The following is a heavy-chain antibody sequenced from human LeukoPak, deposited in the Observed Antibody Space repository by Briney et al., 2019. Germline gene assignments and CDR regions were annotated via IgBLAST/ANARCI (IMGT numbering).Heavy chain of an antibody. CDR2: ISSSGDTM. J-gene: IGHJ4*02. V-gene: IGHV3-11*04. CDR3: ARVMGNYASDY. D-gene: IGHD1-7*01. Sequence: RGSLRLSCAASGFSFSDYYMSWIRQAPGKGLEWVSYISSSGDTMSYADSVKGRFTISRDNAKNSLYLQMSSLRAEDAAIYYCARVMGNYASDYWGQGALVTVSS. CDR1: GFSFSDYY.